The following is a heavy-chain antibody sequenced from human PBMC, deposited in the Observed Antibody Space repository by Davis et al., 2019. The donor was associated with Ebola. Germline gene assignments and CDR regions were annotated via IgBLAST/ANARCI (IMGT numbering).Heavy chain of an antibody. CDR3: ARDRGSMAVPAAITFDY. CDR2: IIPILGIA. J-gene: IGHJ4*02. V-gene: IGHV1-69*10. D-gene: IGHD2-2*01. CDR1: GGTFSSYA. Sequence: SVKVSCKASGGTFSSYAISWVRQAPGQGLEWMGGIIPILGIANYAQKFQGRVTITADESTSTAYMELSSLRSEDTAVYYCARDRGSMAVPAAITFDYWGQGTLVTVSS.